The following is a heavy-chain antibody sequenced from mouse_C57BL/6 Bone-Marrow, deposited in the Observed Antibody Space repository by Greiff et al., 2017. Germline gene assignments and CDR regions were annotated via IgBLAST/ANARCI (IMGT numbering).Heavy chain of an antibody. CDR3: ARERSGAWFAY. CDR2: IHPNSGST. D-gene: IGHD4-1*01. CDR1: GYTFTSYW. V-gene: IGHV1-64*01. J-gene: IGHJ3*01. Sequence: VQLQQPGAELVKPGASVKLSCKASGYTFTSYWMHWVKQRPGPGLEWIGMIHPNSGSTNYNEKFTSKATLTVNKSSSTAYMQLSSLTSEDSAVYYWARERSGAWFAYWGQGTLVTVSA.